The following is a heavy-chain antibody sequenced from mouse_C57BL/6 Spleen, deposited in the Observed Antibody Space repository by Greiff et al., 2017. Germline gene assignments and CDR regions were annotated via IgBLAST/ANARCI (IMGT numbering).Heavy chain of an antibody. Sequence: QVTLKVSGAELARPGASVKLSCKASGYTFTSYGISWVKQRTGQGLEWIGEIYPRSGNTYYNEKFKGKATLTADKSSSTAYMELRSLTSEDSAVYFCASPGIYYDYDVGGFAYWGQGTLVTVSA. V-gene: IGHV1-81*01. CDR3: ASPGIYYDYDVGGFAY. CDR1: GYTFTSYG. D-gene: IGHD2-4*01. J-gene: IGHJ3*01. CDR2: IYPRSGNT.